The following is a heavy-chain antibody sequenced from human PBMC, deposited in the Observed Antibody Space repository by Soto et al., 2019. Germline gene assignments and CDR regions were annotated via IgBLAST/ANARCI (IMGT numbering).Heavy chain of an antibody. CDR3: ARDGYCSGGSCYRFDP. CDR1: GGTFSSYR. D-gene: IGHD2-15*01. J-gene: IGHJ5*02. V-gene: IGHV1-69*06. Sequence: SVKVSCKASGGTFSSYRINWVRQAPGQGLEWAGGIVPIYRTADYAQKFQGRVTMTEDTSTDTAYMELSSLRSDDTAVYYCARDGYCSGGSCYRFDPWG. CDR2: IVPIYRTA.